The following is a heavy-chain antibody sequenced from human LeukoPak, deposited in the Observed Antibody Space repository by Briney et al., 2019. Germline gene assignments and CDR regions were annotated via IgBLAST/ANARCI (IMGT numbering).Heavy chain of an antibody. CDR3: ARDMDFWSGSTYYYYYMDV. J-gene: IGHJ6*03. CDR1: GGSICIYKY. Sequence: SETLSLTCTVSGGSICIYKYWAWIRPPPGKGLEWIGVVYCGGDTHYNPSLQSRLTISLDTSKNQFSLKLSSVTAADTAVYYCARDMDFWSGSTYYYYYMDVWGKGTTVTVSS. V-gene: IGHV4-39*02. D-gene: IGHD3-3*01. CDR2: VYCGGDT.